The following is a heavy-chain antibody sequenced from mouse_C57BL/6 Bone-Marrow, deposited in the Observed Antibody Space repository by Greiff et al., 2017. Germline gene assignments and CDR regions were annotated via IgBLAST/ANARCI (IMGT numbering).Heavy chain of an antibody. V-gene: IGHV1-26*01. CDR1: GYTFTDYY. J-gene: IGHJ3*01. Sequence: EVQLQQSGPELVKPGASVKISCKASGYTFTDYYMNWVKQSHGKSLEWIGDINPNNGGTSYNQKFKGKATLTVDKSSSTAYMELRSLTSEDSAVDYCAREGYLAWFAYWGQGTLVTVSA. D-gene: IGHD2-2*01. CDR3: AREGYLAWFAY. CDR2: INPNNGGT.